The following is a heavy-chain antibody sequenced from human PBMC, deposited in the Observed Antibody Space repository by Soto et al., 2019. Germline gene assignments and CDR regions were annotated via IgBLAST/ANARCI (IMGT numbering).Heavy chain of an antibody. J-gene: IGHJ5*02. CDR3: VKEGYYYDSSGYYYGWFDP. CDR1: GFTFNNYG. CDR2: ISFGGRNT. V-gene: IGHV3-30*18. D-gene: IGHD3-22*01. Sequence: GGSLRLSCAASGFTFNNYGMHWVRQAPGKGLEWVVVISFGGRNTYYADSVKGRFTISRDNSKNTLYLQMTSLRAEDTAVYYCVKEGYYYDSSGYYYGWFDPWGQGTLVTVSS.